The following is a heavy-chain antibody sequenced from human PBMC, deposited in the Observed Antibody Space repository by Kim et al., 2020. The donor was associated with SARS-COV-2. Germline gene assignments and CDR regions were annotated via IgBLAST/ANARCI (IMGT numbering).Heavy chain of an antibody. CDR3: ARGDDFNF. Sequence: SGSTNYTPSLMSRVPISVDTSKNQFSLRLSSVTAADTAVYYCARGDDFNFWGQGTLVTVSS. J-gene: IGHJ4*02. CDR2: SGST. D-gene: IGHD3-3*01. V-gene: IGHV4-34*01.